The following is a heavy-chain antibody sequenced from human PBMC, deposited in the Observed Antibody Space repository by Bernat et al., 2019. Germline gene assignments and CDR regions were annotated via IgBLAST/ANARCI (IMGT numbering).Heavy chain of an antibody. D-gene: IGHD6-13*01. V-gene: IGHV3-15*07. CDR2: IKSKTDGGTT. Sequence: EVQLVESGGGLVKPGGSLRLFCAASGFTFSNAWMNWVRQAPGKGLEWVGRIKSKTDGGTTDYAAPVKGRFTISRDDSKNTLYLQMNSLKTEDTAVYYCTTSLISSSWENDAFDIWGQGTMVTVSS. CDR1: GFTFSNAW. J-gene: IGHJ3*02. CDR3: TTSLISSSWENDAFDI.